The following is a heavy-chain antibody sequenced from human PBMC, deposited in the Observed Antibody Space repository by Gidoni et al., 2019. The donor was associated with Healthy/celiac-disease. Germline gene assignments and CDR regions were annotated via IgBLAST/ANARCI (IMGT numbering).Heavy chain of an antibody. CDR2: IIPIFGTA. D-gene: IGHD2-15*01. CDR1: GGTFSSYA. CDR3: ARGSWVVAATKVGGYYGMDV. Sequence: QVQLVQSGAEVKKPGSSVKVSCKASGGTFSSYAICWVRQAPGEGLEWWGGIIPIFGTANYAQKFQGRVTITADESTSTAYMELSSLRSEDTAVYYCARGSWVVAATKVGGYYGMDVWGQGTTVTVSS. J-gene: IGHJ6*02. V-gene: IGHV1-69*01.